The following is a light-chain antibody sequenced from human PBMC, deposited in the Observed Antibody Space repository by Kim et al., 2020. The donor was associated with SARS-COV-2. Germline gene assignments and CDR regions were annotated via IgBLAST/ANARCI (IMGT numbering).Light chain of an antibody. CDR2: DVS. J-gene: IGLJ1*01. CDR3: SSYGLMSPV. V-gene: IGLV2-14*03. Sequence: PGRAPRLIIYDVSKRPSGVSNRFSGSKSDNTASLTISGLQTEDAADYYCSSYGLMSPVFGNGTKDTVL.